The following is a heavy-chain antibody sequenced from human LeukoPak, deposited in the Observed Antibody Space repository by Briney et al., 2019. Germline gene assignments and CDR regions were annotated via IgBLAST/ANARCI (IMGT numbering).Heavy chain of an antibody. Sequence: GACLRLSCAAAAFTFSSYWTHWVRQAPGKWLGWVSRINSDGSSTSYADSVKGRFTISRDNAKNTLYLQMNSLRAEDTAVYYCARGVGYCSSTSCYWWFDPWGEGTLVTVSS. J-gene: IGHJ5*02. D-gene: IGHD2-2*01. CDR1: AFTFSSYW. CDR3: ARGVGYCSSTSCYWWFDP. CDR2: INSDGSST. V-gene: IGHV3-74*01.